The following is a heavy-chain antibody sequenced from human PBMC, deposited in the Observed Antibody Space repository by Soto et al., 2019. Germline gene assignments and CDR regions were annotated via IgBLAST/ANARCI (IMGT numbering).Heavy chain of an antibody. Sequence: PSETLSLTCRVSGDAIRNYYWNWIRQTPGRGLEWIGCLYERQSTEYNPSLRGRVIISLHTSKSQFSLSLGSATAADTATYYCARRTRALMTSLFAYWSQGIPVTVSS. D-gene: IGHD2-21*02. J-gene: IGHJ4*02. CDR2: LYERQST. CDR1: GDAIRNYY. V-gene: IGHV4-59*03. CDR3: ARRTRALMTSLFAY.